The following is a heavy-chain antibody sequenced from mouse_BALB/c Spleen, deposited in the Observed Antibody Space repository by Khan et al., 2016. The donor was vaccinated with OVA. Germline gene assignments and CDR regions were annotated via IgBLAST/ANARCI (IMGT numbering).Heavy chain of an antibody. D-gene: IGHD1-1*02. Sequence: QVQLKQSGTELVRPGASVKLSCKASGYTFTNYWVNWVKQRPGQGLEWIGNIYPSDSYTNYNQKFKDKATLTVDKSSSPAYMQLSSPTSEDSAVYYCTREGVYGSSFAYWGQGTLVTVSA. J-gene: IGHJ3*01. V-gene: IGHV1-69*02. CDR2: IYPSDSYT. CDR1: GYTFTNYW. CDR3: TREGVYGSSFAY.